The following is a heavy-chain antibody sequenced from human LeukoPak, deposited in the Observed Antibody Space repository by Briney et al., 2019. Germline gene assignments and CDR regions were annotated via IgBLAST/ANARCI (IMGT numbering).Heavy chain of an antibody. V-gene: IGHV3-21*01. CDR2: ISSSSSYI. CDR3: ARDLSFCSGFLLPDFDY. Sequence: GGSLRLSCAASGFTFSRYSMNWVRQAPGKGREWVSSISSSSSYIYYADSVKGRFTISRDNAKNSLYLQMNSLRAEDTAVYYCARDLSFCSGFLLPDFDYWGQGTLVTVSS. CDR1: GFTFSRYS. D-gene: IGHD3-3*01. J-gene: IGHJ4*02.